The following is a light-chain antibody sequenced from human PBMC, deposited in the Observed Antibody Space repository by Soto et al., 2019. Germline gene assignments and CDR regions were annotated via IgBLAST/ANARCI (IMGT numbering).Light chain of an antibody. CDR2: SNH. CDR3: STWDDSLNGVV. Sequence: QSVLTQPPSASGTPGQRVTISCSGSNSNIGSKTVNWYQHLPGTAPKLLIYSNHHRPSGVPDRFSASKSGTSASLAISGLQSEYEADYYCSTWDDSLNGVVFGGGTKVTVL. J-gene: IGLJ2*01. V-gene: IGLV1-44*01. CDR1: NSNIGSKT.